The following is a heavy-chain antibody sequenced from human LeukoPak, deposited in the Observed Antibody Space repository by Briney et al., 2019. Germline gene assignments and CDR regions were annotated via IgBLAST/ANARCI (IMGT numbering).Heavy chain of an antibody. CDR2: MNPNSGNT. D-gene: IGHD4-17*01. Sequence: GASVKVSCKASGYTFTSYDINWVRQATGQGLEWTGWMNPNSGNTGYAQKFQGRVTMTRNTSISTAYMELSSLRSEDTAVYYCARGPFFTTVTRDYWGQGTLVTVSS. J-gene: IGHJ4*02. V-gene: IGHV1-8*01. CDR1: GYTFTSYD. CDR3: ARGPFFTTVTRDY.